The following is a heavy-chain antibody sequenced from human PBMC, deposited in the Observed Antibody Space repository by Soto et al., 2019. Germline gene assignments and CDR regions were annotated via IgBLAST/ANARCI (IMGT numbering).Heavy chain of an antibody. J-gene: IGHJ4*02. Sequence: QLQLQESGPGLVKPSETLSLTCSVSGGSISSRTFWWAWIRQPPGKGLEWIGDMYYSGSSYSSPSLKSRVTLSGDTSKNQLSLKLNSVTAADTAVYYCARHPRDDYNYGGSGIFDYWGQGTLVTVSS. CDR2: MYYSGSS. CDR3: ARHPRDDYNYGGSGIFDY. CDR1: GGSISSRTFW. D-gene: IGHD4-4*01. V-gene: IGHV4-39*01.